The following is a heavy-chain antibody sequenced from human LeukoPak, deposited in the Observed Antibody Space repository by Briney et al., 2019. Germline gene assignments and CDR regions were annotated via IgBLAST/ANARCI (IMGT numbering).Heavy chain of an antibody. CDR3: ARVVGATRDWFDP. D-gene: IGHD1-26*01. Sequence: PSETLSLTCTVSGGSISSSSYYWGWIRQPPGKGLEWIGSIYYSGSTYYNPSLKSRLTISVDTSKNQFSLKLSSVTAADTAVYYCARVVGATRDWFDPWGQGTLVTVSS. V-gene: IGHV4-39*01. J-gene: IGHJ5*02. CDR2: IYYSGST. CDR1: GGSISSSSYY.